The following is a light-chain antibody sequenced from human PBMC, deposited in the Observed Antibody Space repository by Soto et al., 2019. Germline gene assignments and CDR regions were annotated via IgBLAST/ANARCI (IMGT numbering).Light chain of an antibody. CDR1: SSNIGSKT. CDR3: AAWDDSLNGYVV. CDR2: TNN. Sequence: QSVLTQPPSASGTPGQRVTISCSGSSSNIGSKTVNWYQLLPGTAPKLLIYTNNQRPSGVPDRFSGSKSGTSASLAISGLQSEDEADYYCAAWDDSLNGYVVFGGGTKLTVL. J-gene: IGLJ2*01. V-gene: IGLV1-44*01.